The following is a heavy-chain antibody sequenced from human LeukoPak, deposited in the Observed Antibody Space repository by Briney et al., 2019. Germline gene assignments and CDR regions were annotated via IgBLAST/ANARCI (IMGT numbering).Heavy chain of an antibody. Sequence: GGSLTLSRAASVFTYDDYSMHWVRQPPGKGLEWVSGIRWYSGSIGYADSVKGRFTISRDKAKNSLYLQMNSLRARATDLYYCAKGLRNFDWLSGMDFWGQGTPVTVSS. D-gene: IGHD3-9*01. V-gene: IGHV3-9*01. CDR3: AKGLRNFDWLSGMDF. CDR1: VFTYDDYS. CDR2: IRWYSGSI. J-gene: IGHJ6*02.